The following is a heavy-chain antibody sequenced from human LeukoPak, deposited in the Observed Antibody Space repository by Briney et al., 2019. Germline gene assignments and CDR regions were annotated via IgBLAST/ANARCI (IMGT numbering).Heavy chain of an antibody. CDR2: MSGSDSRT. Sequence: GGSLRLSCAASGFTFSSYAMSWVRQAPGKGLEWVSSMSGSDSRTYYADSVKGRFTISRDNSKNTLYLQMSSLRAEDTAVYYCAKDTGQWPIRTFDYWGQGTLVTVSS. CDR3: AKDTGQWPIRTFDY. CDR1: GFTFSSYA. J-gene: IGHJ4*02. D-gene: IGHD6-19*01. V-gene: IGHV3-23*01.